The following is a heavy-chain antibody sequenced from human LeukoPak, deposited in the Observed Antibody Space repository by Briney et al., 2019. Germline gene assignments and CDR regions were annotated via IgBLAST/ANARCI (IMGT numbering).Heavy chain of an antibody. CDR2: ISSSSSYI. CDR3: AREGVAGHEEFDY. J-gene: IGHJ4*02. CDR1: GFTFSSYS. D-gene: IGHD6-19*01. Sequence: GGSLRLSCAASGFTFSSYSMNWVRQAPGKGLEWVSSISSSSSYIYYADSVKGRFTISRDNAKNTLYLQMNSLRAEDTAVYYCAREGVAGHEEFDYWGQGTLVTVSS. V-gene: IGHV3-21*01.